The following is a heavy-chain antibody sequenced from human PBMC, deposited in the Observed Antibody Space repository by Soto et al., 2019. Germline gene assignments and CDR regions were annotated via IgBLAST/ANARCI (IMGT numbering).Heavy chain of an antibody. J-gene: IGHJ6*02. CDR3: AISYYYGSGSYFFSSSDYYYYYGMDV. D-gene: IGHD3-10*01. V-gene: IGHV4-31*03. CDR2: IYYSGST. Sequence: SETLSLTCTVSGGSVSSGNYYWSWIRQHPGKGLEWIGYIYYSGSTYYNPSLKSRVTISVDTSKNQFSLKLSSVTAADTAVYYCAISYYYGSGSYFFSSSDYYYYYGMDVWGQGTTVTVSS. CDR1: GGSVSSGNYY.